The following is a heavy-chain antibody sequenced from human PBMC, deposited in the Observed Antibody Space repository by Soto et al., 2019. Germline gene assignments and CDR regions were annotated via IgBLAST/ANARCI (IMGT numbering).Heavy chain of an antibody. Sequence: QVHLVQSGAEVKKPGSSVKVSCKTSGGTFSDLAFGWVRQAPRQGLEWVGGIIPLFGTPNYAREFQGRVSITADESSNTVYMEMTSLRSDDTAVYYCASERVAEMATGGYFDNWGQGTLATVSS. J-gene: IGHJ4*02. CDR2: IIPLFGTP. CDR3: ASERVAEMATGGYFDN. V-gene: IGHV1-69*01. D-gene: IGHD5-12*01. CDR1: GGTFSDLA.